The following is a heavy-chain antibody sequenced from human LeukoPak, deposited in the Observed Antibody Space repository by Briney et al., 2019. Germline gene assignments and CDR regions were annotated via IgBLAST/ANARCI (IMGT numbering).Heavy chain of an antibody. Sequence: PSETLSLTCTVSGGSISGGGYYWSWIRQHPGKGLEWIGYIYYSGSTYYNPSLKSRVTISVDTSKNQFSLKLSSVTAADTAVYYCATWAYSSSSASDYWGQGTLVTVSS. CDR1: GGSISGGGYY. V-gene: IGHV4-31*03. CDR3: ATWAYSSSSASDY. CDR2: IYYSGST. J-gene: IGHJ4*02. D-gene: IGHD6-6*01.